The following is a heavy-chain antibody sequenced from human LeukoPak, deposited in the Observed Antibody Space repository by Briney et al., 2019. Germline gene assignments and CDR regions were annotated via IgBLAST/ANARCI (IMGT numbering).Heavy chain of an antibody. D-gene: IGHD6-13*01. CDR3: AREYPVAAHEYYFDY. CDR1: GYTFTSYY. V-gene: IGHV1-46*01. J-gene: IGHJ4*02. Sequence: ASVKVSCKASGYTFTSYYMRWVRQAPGQGLEWMGIINPSGGSTSYAQKFQGRVTMTRDMSTSTVYMELSSLRSEDTAVYYCAREYPVAAHEYYFDYRGQGTLVTVST. CDR2: INPSGGST.